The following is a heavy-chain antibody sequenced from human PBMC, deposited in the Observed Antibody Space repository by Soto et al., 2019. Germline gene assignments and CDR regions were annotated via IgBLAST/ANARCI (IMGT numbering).Heavy chain of an antibody. V-gene: IGHV3-66*01. CDR1: GFTVSSNY. CDR2: IYSGGST. D-gene: IGHD3-10*01. CDR3: ARVRGWFGDFDY. J-gene: IGHJ4*02. Sequence: GGSLRLSCAASGFTVSSNYMSWVRQAPGKGLEWVSVIYSGGSTYYADSVKGRFTISRDNSKNTLYLQMNGLGAEDTAVYYCARVRGWFGDFDYWGQGTLVTVSS.